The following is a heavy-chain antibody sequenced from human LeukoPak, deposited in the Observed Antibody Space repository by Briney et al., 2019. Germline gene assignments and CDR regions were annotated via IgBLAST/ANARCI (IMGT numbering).Heavy chain of an antibody. CDR1: GYTFTDYD. CDR2: MNPSRGNT. Sequence: ASVRVSCKVSGYTFTDYDINWVRQATGQGLEWMGWMNPSRGNTGYAQKFQDRFTITRSTSISTIYMELRSLRSEDTAVYFCARGRVTMFGPVGWYFDFWGRGTPLTVSS. D-gene: IGHD3-3*01. J-gene: IGHJ2*01. CDR3: ARGRVTMFGPVGWYFDF. V-gene: IGHV1-8*02.